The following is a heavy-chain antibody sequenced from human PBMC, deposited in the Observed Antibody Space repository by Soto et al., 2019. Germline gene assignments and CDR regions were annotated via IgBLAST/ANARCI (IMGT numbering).Heavy chain of an antibody. CDR2: ISAYNGNT. CDR3: AIVIAAAVDFDY. V-gene: IGHV1-18*01. Sequence: QVQLVQSGAEVKKPGASVKVSCKASGYTFTSYGISWVRQAPGQGLEWMGWISAYNGNTNYAQKLQGRVTMTTETSPSTAYMELRSLRSDDTAVYYWAIVIAAAVDFDYWGQGTLVTVSS. D-gene: IGHD6-13*01. J-gene: IGHJ4*02. CDR1: GYTFTSYG.